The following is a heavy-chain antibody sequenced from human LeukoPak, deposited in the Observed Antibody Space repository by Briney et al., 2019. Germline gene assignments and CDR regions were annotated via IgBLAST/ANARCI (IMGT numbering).Heavy chain of an antibody. Sequence: SQTLSLTCPVSGGSISSGDYYWSWIRQPPGKGLEWIGYIYYSGSTHYNPSLKSRVIISADMSKNQFSLKLSSVTAADTAVYYCARESQYYDRSGYPDYWGQGTLVTVSS. V-gene: IGHV4-30-4*01. CDR1: GGSISSGDYY. CDR2: IYYSGST. J-gene: IGHJ4*02. CDR3: ARESQYYDRSGYPDY. D-gene: IGHD3-22*01.